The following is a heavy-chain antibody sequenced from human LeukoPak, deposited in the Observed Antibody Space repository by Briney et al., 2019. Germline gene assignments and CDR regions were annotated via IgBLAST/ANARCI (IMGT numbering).Heavy chain of an antibody. CDR2: ISGSGGNT. D-gene: IGHD2-2*01. V-gene: IGHV3-23*01. Sequence: GGSLRLSCAASGFTFSSYAMSWVRQAPGKGLEWVSVISGSGGNTYYADSVKGRFTISRDNSKNALYLQMSSLRAEDTAVYYCAKSQRNDQQVVQRIDYWGQGTLVTVSS. CDR3: AKSQRNDQQVVQRIDY. J-gene: IGHJ4*02. CDR1: GFTFSSYA.